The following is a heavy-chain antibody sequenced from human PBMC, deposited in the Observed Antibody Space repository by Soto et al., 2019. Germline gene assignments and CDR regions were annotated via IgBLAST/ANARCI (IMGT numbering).Heavy chain of an antibody. CDR1: TVSFTKFI. Sequence: VTVPCTASTVSFTKFIVTWVRPASGLGLEWVGGIIPVFGTSNYAQKVQGRVTITADQSTSTSYREVNNLRSEDTAVYYCAKVRYSSPMGYYYGMDVWGQGSTETLS. D-gene: IGHD2-2*01. CDR2: IIPVFGTS. CDR3: AKVRYSSPMGYYYGMDV. V-gene: IGHV1-69*01. J-gene: IGHJ6*02.